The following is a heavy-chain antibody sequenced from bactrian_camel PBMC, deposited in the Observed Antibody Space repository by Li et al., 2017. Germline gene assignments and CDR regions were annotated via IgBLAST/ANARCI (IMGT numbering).Heavy chain of an antibody. CDR2: IYAGGDTT. CDR3: AATGTWYWDFGY. V-gene: IGHV3S28*01. CDR1: GFTFSTYY. D-gene: IGHD6*01. Sequence: QLVESGGALVQPGGSLRVSCAASGFTFSTYYMNWVRQAPGKGLEWVSVIYAGGDTTYYAESVKGRFTISKDNAKNTLYLQMNSLKPEDTAVYYCAATGTWYWDFGYWGQGTQVTVS. J-gene: IGHJ6*01.